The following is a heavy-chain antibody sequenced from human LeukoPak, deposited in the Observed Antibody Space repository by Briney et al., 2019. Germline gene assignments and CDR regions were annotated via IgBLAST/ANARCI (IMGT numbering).Heavy chain of an antibody. D-gene: IGHD2-15*01. CDR1: GYTFTDYY. Sequence: GASVKVSCKASGYTFTDYYMHWVRQAPGQGLEWMGWLNPNSGATNFAQKFQGRVTMTRDTPITTAYMELSRLRSDDTAVYYCARDLAFCSGGSCGSMTTVTSYDYWGQGTLVTVSS. CDR2: LNPNSGAT. J-gene: IGHJ4*02. CDR3: ARDLAFCSGGSCGSMTTVTSYDY. V-gene: IGHV1-2*02.